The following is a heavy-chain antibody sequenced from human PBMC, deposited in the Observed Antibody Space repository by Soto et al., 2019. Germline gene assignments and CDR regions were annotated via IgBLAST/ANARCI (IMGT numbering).Heavy chain of an antibody. J-gene: IGHJ4*02. V-gene: IGHV4-4*01. D-gene: IGHD3-22*01. CDR3: ARKYFDSTFYYSAY. CDR2: IFHRGST. CDR1: GDSITTNNW. Sequence: AETRSLTCDVSGDSITTNNWWGWVRQSRGTGLEWIGEIFHRGSTYSNPSLRSRVLMSLDKSKNQFSLRLSSVTAADTAIDSCARKYFDSTFYYSAYCGQGIPVT.